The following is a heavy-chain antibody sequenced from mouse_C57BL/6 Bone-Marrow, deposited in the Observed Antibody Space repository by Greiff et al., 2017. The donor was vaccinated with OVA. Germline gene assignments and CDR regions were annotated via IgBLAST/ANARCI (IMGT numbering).Heavy chain of an antibody. V-gene: IGHV1-82*01. J-gene: IGHJ2*01. CDR1: GYAFSSSW. CDR3: ARCSDY. CDR2: IYPGDGDT. Sequence: VQLQESGPELVKPGASVKISCKASGYAFSSSWMNWVKQRPGKGLEWIGRIYPGDGDTNYNGKFKGKATLTADKSSSTAYMQLSSLTSEDSAVYFCARCSDYWGQGTTLTVSS.